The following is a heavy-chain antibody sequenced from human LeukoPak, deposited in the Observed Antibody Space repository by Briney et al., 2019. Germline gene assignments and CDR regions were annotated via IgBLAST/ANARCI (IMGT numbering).Heavy chain of an antibody. J-gene: IGHJ4*02. V-gene: IGHV1-18*04. CDR3: ARGIAVAAHW. D-gene: IGHD6-19*01. CDR2: ISAYNGNT. Sequence: ASVKVSCKASGYTFTGYYMHWVRQAPGQGLEWMGWISAYNGNTNYAQKLQGRVTMTTDTSTSTAYMELRSPRSDDTAVYYCARGIAVAAHWWGQGTLVTVSS. CDR1: GYTFTGYY.